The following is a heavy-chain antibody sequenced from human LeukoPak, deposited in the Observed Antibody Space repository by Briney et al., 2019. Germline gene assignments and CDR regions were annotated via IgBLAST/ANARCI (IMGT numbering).Heavy chain of an antibody. D-gene: IGHD5-18*01. CDR2: IYYSGST. J-gene: IGHJ4*02. V-gene: IGHV4-31*03. CDR1: GGSISSGGYY. CDR3: ARDNVDTAMGLDY. Sequence: SETLSLTCTVSGGSISSGGYYWSWIRQHPGKGLAWIGYIYYSGSTYYNPSLKSRVTISVDTSKNQFSLKLSSVTAADTAVYYCARDNVDTAMGLDYWGQGTLVTVSS.